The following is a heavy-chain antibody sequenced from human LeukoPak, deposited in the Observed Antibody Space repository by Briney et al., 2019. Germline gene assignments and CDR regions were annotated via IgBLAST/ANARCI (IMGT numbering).Heavy chain of an antibody. J-gene: IGHJ4*01. CDR2: VSGSGDFI. Sequence: GGSLRLSCAASGFTFTNPAMGWVRQAPGKGLEWVSVVSGSGDFIYYGDSVKGRFTISRDNSKNTLYLQMSSLRAEDTASYYCAKTRGGNPRYYFDYWGHGTLVTVSS. CDR1: GFTFTNPA. CDR3: AKTRGGNPRYYFDY. D-gene: IGHD4-23*01. V-gene: IGHV3-23*01.